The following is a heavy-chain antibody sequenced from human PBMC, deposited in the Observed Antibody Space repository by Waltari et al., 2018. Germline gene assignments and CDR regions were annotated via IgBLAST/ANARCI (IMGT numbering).Heavy chain of an antibody. CDR1: GGPISTYS. CDR3: AREVGGSRWFDP. J-gene: IGHJ5*02. CDR2: INTGGNT. D-gene: IGHD3-16*01. Sequence: QVQLQESGPGLVKTSETLSLPCPVSGGPISTYSWPWIRQPAGKGLEWIGRINTGGNTNHNPSLKSRVTMSVDTSKNQFSLTLSSVTAADTAVYYCAREVGGSRWFDPWGQGTLVTVSS. V-gene: IGHV4-4*07.